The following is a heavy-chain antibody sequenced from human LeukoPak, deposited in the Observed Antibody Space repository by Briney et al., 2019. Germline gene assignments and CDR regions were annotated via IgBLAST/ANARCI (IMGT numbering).Heavy chain of an antibody. J-gene: IGHJ4*02. Sequence: GGSLRLSCVVSGVTFDDYAIHWVRQAPGKGLEWVSGIAWDGEILGYADSVKGRFTISRDNSKSTLYLQMNSLRAEDTAVYFCAKDGDSSGYYWDSWGQGTLVTVSS. CDR2: IAWDGEIL. V-gene: IGHV3-9*01. CDR1: GVTFDDYA. D-gene: IGHD3-22*01. CDR3: AKDGDSSGYYWDS.